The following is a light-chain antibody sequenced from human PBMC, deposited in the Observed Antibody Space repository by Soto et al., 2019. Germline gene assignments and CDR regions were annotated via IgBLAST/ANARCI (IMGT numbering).Light chain of an antibody. Sequence: EIVLTQSPVTLSLSPGERATLSCRASQSVSTFLAWYQQKPGQAPRLLIYDASNRATGVPDRFSGGGSETDFTLTINSLEPGDFAVYYCQQRSSWPSTFGGGTKVEIK. CDR2: DAS. CDR3: QQRSSWPST. V-gene: IGKV3-11*01. J-gene: IGKJ4*01. CDR1: QSVSTF.